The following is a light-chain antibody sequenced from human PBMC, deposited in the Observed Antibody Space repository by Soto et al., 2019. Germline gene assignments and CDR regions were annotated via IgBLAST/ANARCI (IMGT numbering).Light chain of an antibody. CDR3: QQYGSSLFK. CDR1: QSVSSSY. Sequence: EIVLTQAPGTLSLSRGERATLSCRASQSVSSSYLAWYQQKPGQAPRLLIYGASSRATGIPDRFSGSGSGTDSTPTISRLEPEDFAVHYCQQYGSSLFKLGPGTNVDI. CDR2: GAS. V-gene: IGKV3-20*01. J-gene: IGKJ3*01.